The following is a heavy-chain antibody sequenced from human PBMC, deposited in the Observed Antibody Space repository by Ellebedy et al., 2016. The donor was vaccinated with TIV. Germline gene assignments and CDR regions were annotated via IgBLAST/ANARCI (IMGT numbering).Heavy chain of an antibody. V-gene: IGHV3-30*03. CDR2: ISYDGSNK. CDR3: ARDRGSWYRPQAPLPQYYFDY. D-gene: IGHD6-13*01. J-gene: IGHJ4*02. CDR1: GFTFSSYG. Sequence: GGSLRLSCAASGFTFSSYGMHWVRQAPGKGLEWVAVISYDGSNKYYADSVKGRFTISRDNSKNTLYLQMNSLRAEDTAVYYCARDRGSWYRPQAPLPQYYFDYWGQGALVTVSS.